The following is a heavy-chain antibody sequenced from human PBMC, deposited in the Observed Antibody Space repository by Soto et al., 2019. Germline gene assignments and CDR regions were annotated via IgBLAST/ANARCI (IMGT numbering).Heavy chain of an antibody. CDR2: INHSGST. Sequence: QVQLQQWGAGLLKPSETLSLTCAVYGGSFSGYYWSWIRQPPGKGLEWIGEINHSGSTNYNPALKSRVTISVDSSMNQFPLSLSSETAADTAVYYSARALRIVYGSGSYRYYGMDVWGQETTVTVSS. V-gene: IGHV4-34*01. CDR3: ARALRIVYGSGSYRYYGMDV. J-gene: IGHJ6*02. D-gene: IGHD3-10*01. CDR1: GGSFSGYY.